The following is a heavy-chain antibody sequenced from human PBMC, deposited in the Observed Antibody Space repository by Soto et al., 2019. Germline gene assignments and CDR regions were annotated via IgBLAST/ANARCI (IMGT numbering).Heavy chain of an antibody. CDR1: GGSVSSGSYY. J-gene: IGHJ5*02. Sequence: SETLSLTCTVSGGSVSSGSYYRSWIRQPPGKGLEWIGYIYYSGSTNYNPSLKTRVTISVDTSKNQFSLKLSSVTAADTAVYYCARASHRGYCSSTSCYGSDWFDPWGQGTQVTVSS. CDR3: ARASHRGYCSSTSCYGSDWFDP. CDR2: IYYSGST. D-gene: IGHD2-2*01. V-gene: IGHV4-61*01.